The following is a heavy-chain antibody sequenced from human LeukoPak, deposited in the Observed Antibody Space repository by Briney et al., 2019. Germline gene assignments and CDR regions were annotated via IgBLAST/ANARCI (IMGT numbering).Heavy chain of an antibody. Sequence: PSETLSLTCNVSGGSISSYYWSWIRQPPGKGLEWIGEINHSGSTNYNPSLKSRVTISVDTSKNQFSLKLSSVTAADTAVYYCARTHCSGGSCYPLADAFDIWGQGTMVTVSS. J-gene: IGHJ3*02. CDR1: GGSISSYY. V-gene: IGHV4-34*01. CDR2: INHSGST. CDR3: ARTHCSGGSCYPLADAFDI. D-gene: IGHD2-15*01.